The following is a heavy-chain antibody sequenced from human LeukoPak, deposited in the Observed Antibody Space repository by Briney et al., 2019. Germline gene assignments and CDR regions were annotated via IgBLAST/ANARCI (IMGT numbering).Heavy chain of an antibody. V-gene: IGHV3-9*03. J-gene: IGHJ4*02. Sequence: PGGSLRLSCAASGFTFDDYAMHWVRQAPGKGLEWVSGISWNSGSIGYADSVKGRFTISRDNAKNSLYLQMNSLRAEDMALYYCAKDGYGSGSYYTLGKYYFDYWDQGTLVTVSS. CDR3: AKDGYGSGSYYTLGKYYFDY. D-gene: IGHD3-10*01. CDR1: GFTFDDYA. CDR2: ISWNSGSI.